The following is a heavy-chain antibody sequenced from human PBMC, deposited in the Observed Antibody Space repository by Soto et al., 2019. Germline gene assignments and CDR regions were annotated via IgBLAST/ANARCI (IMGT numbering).Heavy chain of an antibody. D-gene: IGHD3-22*01. Sequence: GESQKISCKRSGYSFTNDWIGWVRQMPGKGLEWMGIIYPGDSDTRYSPSFQGQVTISADKSISTAYLQWGSLKASDTAMYYCARRYYYDSRGYYPRDTFDIWGQGTMVTVSS. J-gene: IGHJ3*02. CDR2: IYPGDSDT. CDR3: ARRYYYDSRGYYPRDTFDI. V-gene: IGHV5-51*01. CDR1: GYSFTNDW.